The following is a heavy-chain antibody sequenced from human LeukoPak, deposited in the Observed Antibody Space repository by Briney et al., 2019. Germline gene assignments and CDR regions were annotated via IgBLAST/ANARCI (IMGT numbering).Heavy chain of an antibody. CDR3: TTIIIAAAVGY. V-gene: IGHV3-15*01. Sequence: GGSLRLSCAASGFTFSNAWMSWVRQAPGKGLEWVGRIKSKTDGGTTDYAAPVKGRFTTSRDDSKNTLYLQMNSLKTEDTAVYYCTTIIIAAAVGYWGQGTLVTVSS. D-gene: IGHD6-13*01. J-gene: IGHJ4*02. CDR1: GFTFSNAW. CDR2: IKSKTDGGTT.